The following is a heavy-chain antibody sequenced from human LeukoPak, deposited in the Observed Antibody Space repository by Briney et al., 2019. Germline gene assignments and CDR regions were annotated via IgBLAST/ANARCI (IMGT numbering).Heavy chain of an antibody. V-gene: IGHV1-46*01. CDR1: GYSFTSNY. CDR2: IYPRDGST. Sequence: ASVKVSCKASGYSFTSNYIHWVRQAPGQGLGWMGMIYPRDGSTSYAQKFQGRVTITADESTSTAYMELSSLRSEDTAVYYCAAAGELYYYDSSGYYPYWGQGTLVTVSS. D-gene: IGHD3-22*01. CDR3: AAAGELYYYDSSGYYPY. J-gene: IGHJ4*02.